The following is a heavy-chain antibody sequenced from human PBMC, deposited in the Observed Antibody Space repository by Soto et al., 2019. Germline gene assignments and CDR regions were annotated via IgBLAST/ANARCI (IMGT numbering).Heavy chain of an antibody. CDR3: ARRV. CDR1: GFTFSHYS. J-gene: IGHJ4*02. V-gene: IGHV3-23*01. CDR2: ISAGGART. Sequence: EVQVSESGGGLVQPGGSLRLSCATSGFTFSHYSMNWVRQAPGKGLEWVSGISAGGARTYYADSVKGRFTIFRDNSKNSVSLQMNSLRVEDTAVYYCARRVWGQGTLVTVSS.